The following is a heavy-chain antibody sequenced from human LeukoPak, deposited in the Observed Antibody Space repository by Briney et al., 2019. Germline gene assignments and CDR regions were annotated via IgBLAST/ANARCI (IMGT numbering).Heavy chain of an antibody. CDR2: INHSGST. Sequence: KGLEWIGEINHSGSTNYNPSLKSRVTISVDTSKNQFSLKLSSVTAADTAVYYCARGRPPGYWGQGTLVTVSS. J-gene: IGHJ4*02. CDR3: ARGRPPGY. V-gene: IGHV4-34*01.